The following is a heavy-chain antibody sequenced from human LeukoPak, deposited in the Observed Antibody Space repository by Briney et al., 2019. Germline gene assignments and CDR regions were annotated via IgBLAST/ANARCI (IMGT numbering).Heavy chain of an antibody. Sequence: GASEKVSCKASGYTFTNYGISWVRQAPGQGLEWMGWISAYNDNTNYAQKLQGRVTMTTDTSTSTAYMELRSLRPDDTAVYYCARGSGYLYYYGLDVWGQGTTVTVSS. CDR2: ISAYNDNT. CDR1: GYTFTNYG. CDR3: ARGSGYLYYYGLDV. J-gene: IGHJ6*02. V-gene: IGHV1-18*01. D-gene: IGHD3-22*01.